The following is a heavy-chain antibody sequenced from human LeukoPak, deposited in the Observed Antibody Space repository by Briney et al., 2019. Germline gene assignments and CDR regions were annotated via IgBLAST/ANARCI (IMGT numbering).Heavy chain of an antibody. CDR3: ATCSGGYYSYYYYMDV. J-gene: IGHJ6*03. Sequence: PSETLSLTCTVSGGSISTYYWSWTRQPPGKGLEWIGYIYYSGSTSYNPSPKSRVTISVDTSKNQFSLKLTSVTAADTAVYYCATCSGGYYSYYYYMDVWGKGTTVTVSS. D-gene: IGHD6-25*01. CDR1: GGSISTYY. V-gene: IGHV4-59*08. CDR2: IYYSGST.